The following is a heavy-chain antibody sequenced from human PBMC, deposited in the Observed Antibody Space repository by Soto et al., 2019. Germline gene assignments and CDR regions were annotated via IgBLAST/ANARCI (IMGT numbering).Heavy chain of an antibody. Sequence: SETLPLTCALFSSSINSSSYYWIWTCQPPGKGLEWIGSIYYSGYTYYNPSLKSRVTISVDTSKNQFSLKLSSVTAADTAVYYCARHNGPLYVGYYYDMDVWGQGTTVS. J-gene: IGHJ6*02. CDR2: IYYSGYT. CDR1: SSSINSSSYY. CDR3: ARHNGPLYVGYYYDMDV. D-gene: IGHD3-16*01. V-gene: IGHV4-39*01.